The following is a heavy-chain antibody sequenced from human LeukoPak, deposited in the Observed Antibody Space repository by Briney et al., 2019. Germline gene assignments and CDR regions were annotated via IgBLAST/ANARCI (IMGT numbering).Heavy chain of an antibody. CDR3: ARVTSSFNYAYYYYVDV. CDR2: VHDSGRT. J-gene: IGHJ6*03. V-gene: IGHV4-59*01. CDR1: NGSINSYY. Sequence: SETLSLTCTVSNGSINSYYWSWVRQPPGKGLEWIGYVHDSGRTKYNPSLKSRVTISVDTSKNHFSLRVTSVTAADTAVYYCARVTSSFNYAYYYYVDVWGKGTTVSISS. D-gene: IGHD2-2*01.